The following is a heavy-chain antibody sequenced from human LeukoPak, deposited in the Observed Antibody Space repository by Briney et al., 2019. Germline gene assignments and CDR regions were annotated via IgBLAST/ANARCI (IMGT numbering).Heavy chain of an antibody. D-gene: IGHD3-3*01. V-gene: IGHV4-59*01. CDR1: GGSFSSYY. J-gene: IGHJ5*02. Sequence: SETLSLTCTVSGGSFSSYYWSWIRQPPGKGLEWIGYIYYSGSTNYNPSLKSRVTISVDTSKNQFSLKLSSVTAADTAVYYCARLRFLEWLGFFDPWGQGTLVTVSS. CDR3: ARLRFLEWLGFFDP. CDR2: IYYSGST.